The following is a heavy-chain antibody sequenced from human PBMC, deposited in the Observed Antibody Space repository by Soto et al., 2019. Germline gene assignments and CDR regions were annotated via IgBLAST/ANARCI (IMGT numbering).Heavy chain of an antibody. D-gene: IGHD2-15*01. V-gene: IGHV4-59*11. CDR3: ARGGGSPDS. J-gene: IGHJ4*02. CDR2: IYNSGST. Sequence: QVQLQESGPGLVKPSETLSLTCTVSGGSISSHYWSWIRQPPGMGLEYIGYIYNSGSTNYNPSLKSRVTISVDTSKNRFSLTLGSVTAADTAVYFCARGGGSPDSWGQGTLVTVSS. CDR1: GGSISSHY.